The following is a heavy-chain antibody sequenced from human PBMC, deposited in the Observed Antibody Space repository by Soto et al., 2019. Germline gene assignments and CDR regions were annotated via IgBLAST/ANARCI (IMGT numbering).Heavy chain of an antibody. CDR3: ATAGSYRFDH. CDR2: INPDATTI. V-gene: IGHV3-74*01. Sequence: GGSLRLSCATSGFTFSNYWSHWVRQAPGEGLLWVSRINPDATTINYADSVKGRFTVSRDNAKNTLYLQMNSLRAEDTAVYYCATAGSYRFDHWGQGTLVTVYS. D-gene: IGHD3-10*01. CDR1: GFTFSNYW. J-gene: IGHJ4*02.